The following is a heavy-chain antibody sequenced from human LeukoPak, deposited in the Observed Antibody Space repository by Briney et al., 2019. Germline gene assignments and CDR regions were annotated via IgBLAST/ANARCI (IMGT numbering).Heavy chain of an antibody. J-gene: IGHJ4*02. D-gene: IGHD3-10*01. V-gene: IGHV4-59*01. CDR2: INYSGST. Sequence: SETLSLTCTFSGGSISNYYWSWIRQPPGKGLEWIGYINYSGSTNFNPSLKSRVTISVDTSKNQFSLKLNSVTAADTAVYYCAREYYYGSGSYYDYWGQGTLVTVSS. CDR1: GGSISNYY. CDR3: AREYYYGSGSYYDY.